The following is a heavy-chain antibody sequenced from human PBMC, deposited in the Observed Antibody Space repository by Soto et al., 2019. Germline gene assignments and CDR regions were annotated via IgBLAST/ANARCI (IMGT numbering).Heavy chain of an antibody. J-gene: IGHJ6*02. CDR2: ISYDGSNK. Sequence: GGSLRLSCAASGFTFSSYGMHWVRQAPGKGLEWVAVISYDGSNKYYADSVKGRFTISRDNSKNTLYLQMSSLRAEDTAVYYCAKDPVPYYYYYYGMDVWGQGTTVTVSS. CDR3: AKDPVPYYYYYYGMDV. CDR1: GFTFSSYG. V-gene: IGHV3-30*18. D-gene: IGHD3-10*01.